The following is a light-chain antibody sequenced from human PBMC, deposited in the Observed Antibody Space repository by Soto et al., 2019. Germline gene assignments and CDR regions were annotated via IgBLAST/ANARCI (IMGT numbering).Light chain of an antibody. J-gene: IGLJ1*01. Sequence: QSALTQPASVSGSPGQSITISCTGTSSDVGGYNYVSWYQQHPGKAPKLMIYDVSYRPSGVSNRFSGSKSANAASLTISGLRAEDEAEYYCSSYTHGAPTYVFGTGTKLTVL. CDR2: DVS. V-gene: IGLV2-14*01. CDR3: SSYTHGAPTYV. CDR1: SSDVGGYNY.